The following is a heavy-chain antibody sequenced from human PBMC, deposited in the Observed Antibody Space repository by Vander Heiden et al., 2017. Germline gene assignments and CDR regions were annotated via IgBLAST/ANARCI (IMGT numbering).Heavy chain of an antibody. J-gene: IGHJ4*02. D-gene: IGHD2-21*02. CDR2: IYYSGST. CDR3: ARDRGCGGDCHEFDY. V-gene: IGHV4-31*03. Sequence: QVQLQESGPGLVKPSQTLSLTCTVSGGSISSGGYYWSWIRKHPGKGLEWIGYIYYSGSTYYNPSLKSRVTISVDTSKNQFSLKLSSVTAADTAVYYCARDRGCGGDCHEFDYWGQGTLVTVSS. CDR1: GGSISSGGYY.